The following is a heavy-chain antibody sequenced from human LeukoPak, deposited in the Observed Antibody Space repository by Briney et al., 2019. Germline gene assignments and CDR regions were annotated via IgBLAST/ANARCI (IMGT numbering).Heavy chain of an antibody. J-gene: IGHJ6*02. CDR1: GFTFSNYW. D-gene: IGHD6-13*01. CDR2: INSDGRST. V-gene: IGHV3-74*01. Sequence: PGGSLRLSCAASGFTFSNYWIHWVRQGSGKGLVWVSRINSDGRSTSYADSVKGRFTISRDNAKNTLYLQMSSLRAEDTAVYYCVRGTSSWRNGMDVWGQGTTVTVSS. CDR3: VRGTSSWRNGMDV.